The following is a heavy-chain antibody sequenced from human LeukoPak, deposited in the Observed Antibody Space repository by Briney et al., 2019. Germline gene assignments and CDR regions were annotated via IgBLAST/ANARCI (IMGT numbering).Heavy chain of an antibody. Sequence: PGGSLRLSCVASGFTFSDYWMSWVRQAPGKGLEWVANIKQDGSEKEFVDSVKGRFTISGDNAKNSLYLQMNSLRADDTAVYYCAREGRGGFDSWGQGTLVTVSS. CDR1: GFTFSDYW. V-gene: IGHV3-7*01. CDR2: IKQDGSEK. D-gene: IGHD3-10*01. CDR3: AREGRGGFDS. J-gene: IGHJ4*02.